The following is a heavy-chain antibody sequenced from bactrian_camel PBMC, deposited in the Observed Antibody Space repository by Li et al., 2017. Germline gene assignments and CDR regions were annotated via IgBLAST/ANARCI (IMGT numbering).Heavy chain of an antibody. Sequence: VESGGGLVHPGGSLTLSCAASGFTFSTAAMTWVRQAPGKGLEWVSEINSGGSSTYYADSVKGRFTISRANVENTLYLQMNSLKPEDTAMYYCAARPPGTYPHLWFGYDHWGQGTQVTVS. CDR3: AARPPGTYPHLWFGYDH. CDR1: GFTFSTAA. J-gene: IGHJ4*01. CDR2: INSGGSST. V-gene: IGHV3S31*01. D-gene: IGHD1*01.